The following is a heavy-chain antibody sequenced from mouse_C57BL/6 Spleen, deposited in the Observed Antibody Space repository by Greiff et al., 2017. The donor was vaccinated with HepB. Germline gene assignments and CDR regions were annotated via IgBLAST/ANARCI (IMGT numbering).Heavy chain of an antibody. CDR3: TRKRDGYYLFAY. CDR1: GYTFTDYE. V-gene: IGHV1-15*01. Sequence: SGAELVRPGASVTLSCKASGYTFTDYEMHWVKQTPVHGLEWIGAIDPETGGTAYNQKFKGKAILTADKSSSTAYMELRSLTSEDSAVYYCTRKRDGYYLFAYWGQGTLVTVSA. D-gene: IGHD2-3*01. J-gene: IGHJ3*01. CDR2: IDPETGGT.